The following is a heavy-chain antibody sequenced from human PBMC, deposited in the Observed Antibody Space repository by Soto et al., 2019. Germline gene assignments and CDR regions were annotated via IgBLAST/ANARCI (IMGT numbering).Heavy chain of an antibody. CDR2: IYWNGIE. D-gene: IGHD3-10*01. CDR1: GFSLSTSGEA. V-gene: IGHV2-5*01. J-gene: IGHJ4*02. CDR3: AHGDPLDFHY. Sequence: QITLRESGPALVKPTQTLTLTCTFSGFSLSTSGEAVGWIRQPPGKGLEWLALIYWNGIERYSPSLKNRLSITNDTSKNNVVLTMTNMDPVDTATYYCAHGDPLDFHYWGQGTLVTVSS.